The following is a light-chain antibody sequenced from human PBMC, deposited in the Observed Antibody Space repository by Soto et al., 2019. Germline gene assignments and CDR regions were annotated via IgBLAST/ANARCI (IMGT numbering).Light chain of an antibody. Sequence: EIVLTQSPATLSVSPGERATLSCRASQSVGNTLAWYQQQPGQTPRLLIYGASSRATGIPDRFSGSGSGTDFTLTISRLEPEDFAVYYCQQYGSSPRTFGQGTKVDIK. J-gene: IGKJ1*01. CDR3: QQYGSSPRT. CDR1: QSVGNT. V-gene: IGKV3-20*01. CDR2: GAS.